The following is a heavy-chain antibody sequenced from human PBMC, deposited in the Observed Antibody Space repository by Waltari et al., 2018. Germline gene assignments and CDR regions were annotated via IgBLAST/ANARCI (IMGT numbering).Heavy chain of an antibody. D-gene: IGHD3-10*01. CDR2: IIPIFGTA. V-gene: IGHV1-69*13. Sequence: QVQLVQSGAEVKKPGSSVQVSCKASGCTFSSYDISWVRQAPGQGLEWMGGIIPIFGTANYAQKFQGRVTITADESTSTAYMELSSLRSEDTAVYYCAGSGSYYNGGGYWGQGTLVTVSS. J-gene: IGHJ4*01. CDR1: GCTFSSYD. CDR3: AGSGSYYNGGGY.